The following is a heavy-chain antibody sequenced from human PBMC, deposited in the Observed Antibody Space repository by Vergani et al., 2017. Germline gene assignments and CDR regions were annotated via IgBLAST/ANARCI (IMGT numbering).Heavy chain of an antibody. V-gene: IGHV3-48*04. J-gene: IGHJ6*02. CDR2: ISSSSSTI. D-gene: IGHD3-10*01. CDR3: ARAPVLLWFGESGYGMDV. Sequence: EVQLVESGGGLVQPGGSLRLSCAASGFTFSSYSMNWVRQAPGKGLEWVSYISSSSSTIYYADSVKGRFTISRDNAKNSLYLQMNSLRAEDTAVYYCARAPVLLWFGESGYGMDVWGQGP. CDR1: GFTFSSYS.